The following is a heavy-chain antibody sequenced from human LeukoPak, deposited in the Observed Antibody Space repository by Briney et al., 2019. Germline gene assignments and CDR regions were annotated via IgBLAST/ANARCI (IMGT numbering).Heavy chain of an antibody. CDR2: INPNSGGT. CDR1: GYTFTGYY. CDR3: ARDQGGIQLWLRYGYYGMDV. V-gene: IGHV1-2*02. J-gene: IGHJ6*02. D-gene: IGHD5-18*01. Sequence: EASVKVSYKASGYTFTGYYMHWVRQAPGQGLEGMGWINPNSGGTNYAQKFQGRVTMTRDTSISTAYMELSRLRSDDTAVYYCARDQGGIQLWLRYGYYGMDVWGQGTTVTVSS.